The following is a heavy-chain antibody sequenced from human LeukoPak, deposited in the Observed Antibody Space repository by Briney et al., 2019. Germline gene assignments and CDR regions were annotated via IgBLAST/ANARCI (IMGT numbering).Heavy chain of an antibody. J-gene: IGHJ6*02. D-gene: IGHD6-13*01. Sequence: PGGSLRLSCAASGFTFSSYAMSWVRQAPGKGLEWVSSISSSSSYIYYADSVKGRFTISRDNAKNSLYLQMNSLRAEDTAVYYCARAYSSSWYLYYGMDVWGQGTTVTVSS. CDR3: ARAYSSSWYLYYGMDV. V-gene: IGHV3-21*01. CDR1: GFTFSSYA. CDR2: ISSSSSYI.